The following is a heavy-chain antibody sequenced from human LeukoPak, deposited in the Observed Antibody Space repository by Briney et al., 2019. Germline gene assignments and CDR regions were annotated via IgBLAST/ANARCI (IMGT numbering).Heavy chain of an antibody. CDR2: INHSGST. Sequence: SETRSLTCAVYGGSFSGYYWSWIRQPPGKGQEWIGEINHSGSTNYNPALKSRVTISVDTSKNQFSLKLSSVTAADTAVYYCARAPTYYDYVWGSKSYYFDYWGQGTLVTVSS. V-gene: IGHV4-34*01. D-gene: IGHD3-16*01. CDR3: ARAPTYYDYVWGSKSYYFDY. CDR1: GGSFSGYY. J-gene: IGHJ4*02.